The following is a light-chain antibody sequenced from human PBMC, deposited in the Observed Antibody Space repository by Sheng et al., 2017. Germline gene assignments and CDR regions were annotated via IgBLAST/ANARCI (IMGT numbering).Light chain of an antibody. CDR2: GVT. CDR3: SSYTGSSAWL. Sequence: QSALTQPPSASGSPGQSVTISCTGTRNDVGAYDYVSWYQQHPGKAPKLLIYGVTKRSSGVPDRFSGSKSGNTASLTISVLQGDDEANYYCSSYTGSSAWLFGGGTKLTVL. CDR1: RNDVGAYDY. J-gene: IGLJ3*02. V-gene: IGLV2-8*01.